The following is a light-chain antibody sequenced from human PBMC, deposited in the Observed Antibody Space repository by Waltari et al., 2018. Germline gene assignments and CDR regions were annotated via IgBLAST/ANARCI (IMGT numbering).Light chain of an antibody. Sequence: DSRMTQSPSSLSASVADRVTITCRASQSISSYLNWYQQKPGKAPKLLIYAASSLQSGVPSRFSGSGSGTDFTLTISSLQPEDFATYYCQQSYSTPRTFGQGTKLEIK. CDR1: QSISSY. J-gene: IGKJ2*01. V-gene: IGKV1-39*01. CDR2: AAS. CDR3: QQSYSTPRT.